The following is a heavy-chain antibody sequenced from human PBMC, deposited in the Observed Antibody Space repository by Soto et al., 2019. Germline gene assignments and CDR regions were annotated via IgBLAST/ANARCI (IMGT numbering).Heavy chain of an antibody. CDR1: GYSFTNYW. V-gene: IGHV5-10-1*01. J-gene: IGHJ4*02. CDR2: IDPSDSYT. CDR3: ARHPDHYERDF. Sequence: PGESLKISCKGSGYSFTNYWISWVRQMPGKGLEWVGRIDPSDSYTNYSPSFQGHVTISVDTSISTAYLQWSSLKASDTAMYYCARHPDHYERDFWGQGTLVTVSS. D-gene: IGHD3-22*01.